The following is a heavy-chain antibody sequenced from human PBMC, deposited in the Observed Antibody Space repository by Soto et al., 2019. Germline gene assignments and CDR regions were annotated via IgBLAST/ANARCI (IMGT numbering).Heavy chain of an antibody. CDR2: INPNSGGT. D-gene: IGHD2-21*02. Sequence: ASVKVSCKASGYTFTGYYMHWVRQAPGQGLEWMGWINPNSGGTNYAQKFQGRVTMTRDTSISTAYMELSRLRSDDTAVYYCASERVGPSRALVPAIQDWFDPWGQGNLVTVSS. CDR1: GYTFTGYY. V-gene: IGHV1-2*02. CDR3: ASERVGPSRALVPAIQDWFDP. J-gene: IGHJ5*02.